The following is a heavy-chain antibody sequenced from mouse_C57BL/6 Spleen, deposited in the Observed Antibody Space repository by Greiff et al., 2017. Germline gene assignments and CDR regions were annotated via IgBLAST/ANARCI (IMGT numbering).Heavy chain of an antibody. CDR1: GYTFTDYY. Sequence: EVQLQQSGPVLVKPGASVKMSCKASGYTFTDYYMNWVKQSHGKSLEWIGVINPYNGGTSYNQKFKGKATLTVDKSSSTAYMELNSLTSEDSGVYNCARREPTAMDYWGQGTSVTVSS. J-gene: IGHJ4*01. D-gene: IGHD5-1*01. CDR2: INPYNGGT. V-gene: IGHV1-19*01. CDR3: ARREPTAMDY.